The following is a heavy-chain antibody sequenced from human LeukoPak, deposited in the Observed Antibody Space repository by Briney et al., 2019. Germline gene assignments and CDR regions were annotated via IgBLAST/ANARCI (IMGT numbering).Heavy chain of an antibody. CDR1: GGSISSSSYY. Sequence: PSETLSLTCTVSGGSISSSSYYWSWIRQPPGKGLDLIGYIYYSGSTNYNPSLKSRVTISVDTSKTQFSLKLSSVTAADTAVYYCASQQQLVLLDWFDPWGQGTLVTVSS. V-gene: IGHV4-61*01. CDR3: ASQQQLVLLDWFDP. J-gene: IGHJ5*02. D-gene: IGHD6-13*01. CDR2: IYYSGST.